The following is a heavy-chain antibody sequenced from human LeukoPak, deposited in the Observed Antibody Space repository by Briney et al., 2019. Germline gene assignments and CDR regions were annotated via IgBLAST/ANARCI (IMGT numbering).Heavy chain of an antibody. V-gene: IGHV5-51*01. Sequence: GESLKISCKGVGYSFTTYWIGWVRQMPGKGLEWMGIIYPGDSDTRYSPSFQGQVTISADKSISTAYLQWSSLKASDTANYYCARRSSSAEYFQHWGQGTLVTVSS. CDR2: IYPGDSDT. CDR3: ARRSSSAEYFQH. CDR1: GYSFTTYW. J-gene: IGHJ1*01.